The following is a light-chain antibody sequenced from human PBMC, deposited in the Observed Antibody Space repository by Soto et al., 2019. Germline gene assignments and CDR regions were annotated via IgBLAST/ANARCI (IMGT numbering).Light chain of an antibody. V-gene: IGKV3-20*01. CDR1: QSVSSSQ. CDR3: QHYGLSVPWT. Sequence: PGERGTLSCRASQSVSSSQLAWYQQKPGQAPRLLIYGSSSRATGIPDRFSGSGSGTDFTLTISRLEPEDFGVYYCQHYGLSVPWTFGQGTKVEIK. CDR2: GSS. J-gene: IGKJ1*01.